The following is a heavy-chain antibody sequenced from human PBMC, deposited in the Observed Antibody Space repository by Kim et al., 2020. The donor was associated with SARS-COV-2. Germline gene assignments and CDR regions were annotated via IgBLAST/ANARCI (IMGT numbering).Heavy chain of an antibody. CDR1: GGTFSSYA. CDR3: ARSIAARLYMDV. J-gene: IGHJ6*03. D-gene: IGHD6-6*01. CDR2: IIPILGIA. Sequence: SVKVSCKASGGTFSSYAISWVRQAPGQGLEWMGRIIPILGIANYAQKFQGRVTITADKSTSTAYMELSSLRSEDTAVYYCARSIAARLYMDVWGKGTTVTVSS. V-gene: IGHV1-69*04.